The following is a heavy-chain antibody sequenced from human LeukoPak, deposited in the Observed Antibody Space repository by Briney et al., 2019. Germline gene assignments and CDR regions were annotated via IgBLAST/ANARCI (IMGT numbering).Heavy chain of an antibody. CDR2: INHSGST. CDR1: GGSFSDYY. J-gene: IGHJ6*02. Sequence: SETLSLTCAVYGGSFSDYYWSWIRQPPGKGLEWIGEINHSGSTNYNPSLKSRVTISVDTSKNQFSLKLSSVTAADTAVYYCARGLDCSGGSCYSYYYYYGMDVWGQGTTVTVSS. CDR3: ARGLDCSGGSCYSYYYYYGMDV. D-gene: IGHD2-15*01. V-gene: IGHV4-34*01.